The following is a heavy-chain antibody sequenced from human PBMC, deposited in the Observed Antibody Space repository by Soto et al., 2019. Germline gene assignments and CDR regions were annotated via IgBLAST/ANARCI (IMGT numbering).Heavy chain of an antibody. CDR3: VRGGSKYAS. Sequence: PVGSLRLSCTASGFTFSDSWMTWVRQAPGKGLEWVARIKPDESEKKYADSVKGRFSISRDNAKNSMYLQMDSLRGEDTAVYYCVRGGSKYASWGQGTLVTVSS. CDR1: GFTFSDSW. V-gene: IGHV3-7*01. J-gene: IGHJ5*02. D-gene: IGHD4-4*01. CDR2: IKPDESEK.